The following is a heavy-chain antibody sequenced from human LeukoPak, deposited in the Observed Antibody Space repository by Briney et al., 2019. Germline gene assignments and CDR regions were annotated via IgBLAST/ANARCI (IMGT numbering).Heavy chain of an antibody. J-gene: IGHJ4*02. Sequence: SETLSLTCTVSGGSISNGGYYWSWIRQPPGKGLEWIGYIYHSGSTYYNPSLKSRVTISVDRSKNQFSLKLSSVTAADTAVYYCARGAATQGLSFFDYWGQGTLVTVSS. V-gene: IGHV4-30-2*01. CDR3: ARGAATQGLSFFDY. CDR1: GGSISNGGYY. D-gene: IGHD2/OR15-2a*01. CDR2: IYHSGST.